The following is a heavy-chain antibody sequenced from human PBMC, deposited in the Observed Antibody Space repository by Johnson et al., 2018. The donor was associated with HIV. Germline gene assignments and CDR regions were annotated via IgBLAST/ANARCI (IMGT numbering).Heavy chain of an antibody. V-gene: IGHV3-66*01. J-gene: IGHJ3*02. CDR1: GFTFSDYY. Sequence: MQLVESGGGLVQPGGSLRLSCAASGFTFSDYYMSWIRQAPGKGLVWVSRITSDGRSTYYAASVTGRFTISRDNSKTTLYLQMNSLRAEDTDVYYCAREATYYDYVWGSYAFDIWGQGTMVTVSS. CDR3: AREATYYDYVWGSYAFDI. D-gene: IGHD3-16*01. CDR2: ITSDGRST.